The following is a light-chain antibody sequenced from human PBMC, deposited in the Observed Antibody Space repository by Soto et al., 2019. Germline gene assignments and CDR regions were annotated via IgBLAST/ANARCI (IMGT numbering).Light chain of an antibody. CDR3: AAWDDSLNGRV. V-gene: IGLV1-44*01. CDR2: SNN. CDR1: SSNIGSNT. J-gene: IGLJ2*01. Sequence: QSVLTQPPSASGTPGQRVTISCSGSSSNIGSNTVNWYQQLPGTAPKLLIYSNNQRPSGVPDRFSGSKSGTSASLAISGLRSEAVADYYCAAWDDSLNGRVFGGGTKLTVL.